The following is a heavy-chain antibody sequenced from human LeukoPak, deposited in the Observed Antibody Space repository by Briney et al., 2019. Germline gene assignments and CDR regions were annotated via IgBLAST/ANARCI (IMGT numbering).Heavy chain of an antibody. CDR3: ARGKTSDDIIEDAFDI. D-gene: IGHD3-9*01. J-gene: IGHJ3*02. CDR2: ISYNGSNK. V-gene: IGHV3-30-3*01. Sequence: PGGSLRLSCAASGFTFSSYAMHWVRQAPGKGLEWVAVISYNGSNKYYADSVKGRFTISRDNSKNTLYLQMNSLRAEDTALYYCARGKTSDDIIEDAFDIWGQGTMVAVSS. CDR1: GFTFSSYA.